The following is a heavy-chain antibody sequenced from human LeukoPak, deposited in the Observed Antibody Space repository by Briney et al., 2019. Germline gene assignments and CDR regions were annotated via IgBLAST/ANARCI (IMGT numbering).Heavy chain of an antibody. CDR1: GYSISSGYY. D-gene: IGHD2-2*01. Sequence: PSETLSLTCTVSGYSISSGYYWGWIRQPPGKGLEWIGSIYHSGSTYYNPSLKSRVTISVDTSENQFSLKLSSVTAADTAVYYCARDHEYCSSTSCSDYWGQGTLVTVSS. CDR2: IYHSGST. J-gene: IGHJ4*02. V-gene: IGHV4-38-2*02. CDR3: ARDHEYCSSTSCSDY.